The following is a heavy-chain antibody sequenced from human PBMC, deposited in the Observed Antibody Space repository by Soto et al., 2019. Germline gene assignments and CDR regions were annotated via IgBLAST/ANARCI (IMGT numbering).Heavy chain of an antibody. J-gene: IGHJ4*02. CDR3: ASDHVGASSFDY. Sequence: QVQLVQSGAELRKPGSAVKLSCKASGGTFSNSPISWVRQIPGQGPEWMGRIIPSPARTIYSRKFRGRVTLTAAKSTQQVYMTLSSLTTEDSGVYYCASDHVGASSFDYWGQGTRVTVSS. CDR1: GGTFSNSP. CDR2: IIPSPART. V-gene: IGHV1-69*08. D-gene: IGHD1-26*01.